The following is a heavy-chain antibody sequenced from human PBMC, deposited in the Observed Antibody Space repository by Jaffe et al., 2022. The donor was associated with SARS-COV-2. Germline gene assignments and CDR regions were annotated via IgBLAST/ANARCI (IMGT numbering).Heavy chain of an antibody. CDR3: ARQVRVDYDILTGYYEVAKLPGPVGYYYGMDV. J-gene: IGHJ6*02. D-gene: IGHD3-9*01. CDR2: IYYSGST. Sequence: QLQLQESGPGLVKPSETLSLTCTVSGGSISSSSYYWGWIRQPPGKGLEWIGSIYYSGSTYYNPSLKSRVTISVDTSKNQFSLKLSSVTAADTAVYYCARQVRVDYDILTGYYEVAKLPGPVGYYYGMDVWGQGTTVTVSS. V-gene: IGHV4-39*01. CDR1: GGSISSSSYY.